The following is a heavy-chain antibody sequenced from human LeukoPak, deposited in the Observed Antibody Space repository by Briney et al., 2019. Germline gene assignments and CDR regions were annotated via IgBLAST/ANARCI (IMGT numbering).Heavy chain of an antibody. D-gene: IGHD5-12*01. CDR1: GFTFSSYN. CDR3: ASWLVDI. CDR2: ISSSSSYI. Sequence: GSLRLSCGASGFTFSSYNINWVRQGPGKGLEWVSSISSSSSYIYYADSVKGRFTISRDNAKNSLYLQMNSLRAEDTAVYYCASWLVDIWGQGTMVTVSS. V-gene: IGHV3-21*01. J-gene: IGHJ3*02.